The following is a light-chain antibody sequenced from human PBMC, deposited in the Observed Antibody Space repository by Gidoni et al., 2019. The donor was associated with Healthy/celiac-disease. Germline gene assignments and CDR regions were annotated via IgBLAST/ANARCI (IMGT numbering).Light chain of an antibody. CDR3: QQRSNWPRT. CDR2: DAS. Sequence: IVLTQYPATLSLPPGESATLSCRPSQSVSSYLAWYQQKPGHAPRLLIYDASNRATGIPARFSGSGSGTDFTLTISSLEPEDFAVYYCQQRSNWPRTFGQGTKVEIK. J-gene: IGKJ1*01. V-gene: IGKV3-11*01. CDR1: QSVSSY.